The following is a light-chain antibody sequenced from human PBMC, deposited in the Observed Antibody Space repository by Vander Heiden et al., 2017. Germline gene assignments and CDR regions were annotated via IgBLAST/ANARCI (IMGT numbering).Light chain of an antibody. CDR3: SSYRSRTTVV. V-gene: IGLV2-14*01. Sequence: HSALTQPASVSGSLAQSITIPCTGTSSDVVGYIYVSWYQQHPGKAPKVRIYEVSNRPSGVSNRFSGSKSGNTASLTISGLQAEDEADYYCSSYRSRTTVVFGGGTKVTVL. J-gene: IGLJ3*02. CDR1: SSDVVGYIY. CDR2: EVS.